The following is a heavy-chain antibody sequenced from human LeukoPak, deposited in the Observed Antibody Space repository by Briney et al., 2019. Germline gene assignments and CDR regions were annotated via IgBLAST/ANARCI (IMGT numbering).Heavy chain of an antibody. Sequence: GGSLRLSCAAFEFTFSSYGMHWVRQAPGKGLEWVAVISYDGSNKYYADSVKGRFSISRDNSKNTLYLQMNSLRGEDTAVYYCAKDGRVLAPTPPYYIDYWGQGTLVTVSS. V-gene: IGHV3-30*18. D-gene: IGHD1-1*01. CDR3: AKDGRVLAPTPPYYIDY. CDR1: EFTFSSYG. J-gene: IGHJ4*02. CDR2: ISYDGSNK.